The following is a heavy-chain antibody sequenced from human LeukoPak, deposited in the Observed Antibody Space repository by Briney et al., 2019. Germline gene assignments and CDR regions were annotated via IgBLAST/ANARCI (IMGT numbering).Heavy chain of an antibody. Sequence: ASVKVSCKASGYTFTGYYMHWVRQAPGQGLEWMGWINPNSGGTNYAQKFQGRVTMTRGTSISTAYMELSRLRSDDTAVYYCARAGYCSSTSCPGRFDPWGQGTLVTVSS. D-gene: IGHD2-2*01. CDR1: GYTFTGYY. V-gene: IGHV1-2*02. J-gene: IGHJ5*02. CDR3: ARAGYCSSTSCPGRFDP. CDR2: INPNSGGT.